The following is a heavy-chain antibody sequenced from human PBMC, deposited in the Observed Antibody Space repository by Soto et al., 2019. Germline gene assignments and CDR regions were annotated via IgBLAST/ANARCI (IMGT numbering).Heavy chain of an antibody. CDR2: ISYDGSNK. D-gene: IGHD5-12*01. CDR3: AKDAGYSGRRDDY. CDR1: GFTFSSYG. V-gene: IGHV3-30*18. Sequence: QVQLVESGGGVVQPGRSLRLSCAASGFTFSSYGMHWVRQAPGKGLEWVAVISYDGSNKYYADSVKGRFTISRDNSKNTLYLQMNSLRGEDTAVYYCAKDAGYSGRRDDYGGQGTLVTVSS. J-gene: IGHJ4*02.